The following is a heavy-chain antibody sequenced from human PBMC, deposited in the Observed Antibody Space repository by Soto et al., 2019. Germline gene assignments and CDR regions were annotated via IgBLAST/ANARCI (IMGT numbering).Heavy chain of an antibody. CDR3: ARGRPGGGVKRSWFDP. Sequence: QVQLVQSGAEVKKPGASVKVSCKASGYTFTSNDIYWLRQAPGQGPEWMGWMNPKSGDARYAQKFPDRLIMTRDTSITTAYMELTSLTSEDTAVYYCARGRPGGGVKRSWFDPWGQGTLVTVAS. CDR1: GYTFTSND. V-gene: IGHV1-8*01. CDR2: MNPKSGDA. D-gene: IGHD2-8*02. J-gene: IGHJ5*02.